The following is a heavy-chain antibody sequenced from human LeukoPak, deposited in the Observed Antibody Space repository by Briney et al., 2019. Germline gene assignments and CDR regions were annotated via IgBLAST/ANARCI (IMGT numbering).Heavy chain of an antibody. J-gene: IGHJ6*02. V-gene: IGHV3-23*01. CDR2: ITTSDGNT. CDR3: AKRESHRYGGSSYFYYYGMDV. D-gene: IGHD3-9*01. Sequence: GSLRLSFAASGFTFSSYTMSWVRPAPGKGLEWVSTITTSDGNTYYADSVKGRFTVSRDNSKNTLFLQMNSLRAEDTAVYYCAKRESHRYGGSSYFYYYGMDVWGQGTTVTVSS. CDR1: GFTFSSYT.